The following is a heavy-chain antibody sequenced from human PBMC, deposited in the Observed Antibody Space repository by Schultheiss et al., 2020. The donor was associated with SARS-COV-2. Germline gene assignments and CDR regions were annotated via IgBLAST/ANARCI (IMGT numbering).Heavy chain of an antibody. CDR1: GFTFRTYS. J-gene: IGHJ4*02. CDR2: ISNTGSKT. D-gene: IGHD3-22*01. V-gene: IGHV3-23*01. Sequence: GESLKISCAASGFTFRTYSMNWVRQAPGKGLEWVSGISNTGSKTSYADSVKGRFTISRDNSKSTLFLQMTSLRVEDTAVYYCAKADYDSSAYDLDRAVVFNFWAQGRLVTVSS. CDR3: AKADYDSSAYDLDRAVVFNF.